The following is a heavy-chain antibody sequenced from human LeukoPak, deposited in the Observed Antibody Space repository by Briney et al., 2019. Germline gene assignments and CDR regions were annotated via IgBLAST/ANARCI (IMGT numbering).Heavy chain of an antibody. Sequence: PGGSLRLSCAASGFTFSSYEMNWVRQAPGKGLEWVSYISSSGSTIYYADSVKGRFTISRDNAKNSLYLQMNSLRAEDTAVYYCASCSGGSCYSHRNDAFDIWGQGTMVTVSS. J-gene: IGHJ3*02. V-gene: IGHV3-48*03. CDR2: ISSSGSTI. CDR3: ASCSGGSCYSHRNDAFDI. D-gene: IGHD2-15*01. CDR1: GFTFSSYE.